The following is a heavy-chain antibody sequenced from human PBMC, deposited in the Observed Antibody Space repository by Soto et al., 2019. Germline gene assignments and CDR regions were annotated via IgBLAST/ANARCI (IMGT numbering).Heavy chain of an antibody. CDR2: MSGSSSTT. V-gene: IGHV3-23*01. D-gene: IGHD1-7*01. CDR1: GPTFSNYA. Sequence: GGSLRLSCATSGPTFSNYAMSWVRQAPGGGLEWVSSMSGSSSTTYYADSVRGRFTISRDRSKNTLYLQMSSLRAEDTALYYCAKNQERELPRVIDFWGQGTLVTVSS. J-gene: IGHJ4*02. CDR3: AKNQERELPRVIDF.